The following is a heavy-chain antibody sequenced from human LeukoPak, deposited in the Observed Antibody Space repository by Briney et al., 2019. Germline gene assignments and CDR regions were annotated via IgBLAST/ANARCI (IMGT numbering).Heavy chain of an antibody. CDR3: ATYYDSSGYLDY. D-gene: IGHD3-22*01. CDR2: IYYSGST. CDR1: GGSISSSSYY. V-gene: IGHV4-39*07. J-gene: IGHJ4*02. Sequence: SETLSLTRTVSGGSISSSSYYWGWIRQPPGKGLEWIGSIYYSGSTYYNPSLKSRVTISVDTSKNQFSLKLSSVTAADTAVYYCATYYDSSGYLDYWGQGTLVTVSS.